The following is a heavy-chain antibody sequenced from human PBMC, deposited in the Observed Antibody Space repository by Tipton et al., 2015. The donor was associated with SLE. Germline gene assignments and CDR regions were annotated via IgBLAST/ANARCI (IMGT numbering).Heavy chain of an antibody. CDR3: ARDGYNWGDFAFDI. D-gene: IGHD5-24*01. CDR1: GGSLSSSSYY. CDR2: IYTSGST. Sequence: TLSLTCTVSGGSLSSSSYYWSWIRLPAGKGLEWIGRIYTSGSTNHNPPLRSRVTISVDTSKNQFSLRLSSVTAADTAVYYCARDGYNWGDFAFDIWGQGTMVTVSS. V-gene: IGHV4-61*02. J-gene: IGHJ3*02.